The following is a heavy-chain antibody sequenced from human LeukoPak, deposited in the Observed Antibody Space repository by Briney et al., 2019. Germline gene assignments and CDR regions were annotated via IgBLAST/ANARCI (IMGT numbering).Heavy chain of an antibody. V-gene: IGHV3-48*04. J-gene: IGHJ4*02. CDR3: ARMEGTEYYYDSSGYEDY. CDR1: GFTFSSYA. D-gene: IGHD3-22*01. CDR2: ISSSSSTI. Sequence: PGGSLRLSCAASGFTFSSYAMHWVRQAPGKGLEWVSYISSSSSTIYYADSVKGRFTISRDNAKNSLYLQMNSLRAEDTAVYYCARMEGTEYYYDSSGYEDYWGQGTLITVSS.